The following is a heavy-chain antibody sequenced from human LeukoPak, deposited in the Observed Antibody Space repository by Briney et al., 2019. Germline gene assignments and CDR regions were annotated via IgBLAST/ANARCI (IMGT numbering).Heavy chain of an antibody. J-gene: IGHJ4*02. CDR2: IYPGDSDT. CDR3: ASFFRLTRVTYFAS. CDR1: GYSFTSYW. D-gene: IGHD4-17*01. Sequence: GESLKISCKGSGYSFTSYWIGWVRQMPGKGLEWMGIIYPGDSDTRYSPSFQGQVTISADKFISTAYLQWSSLKASGTAMYYCASFFRLTRVTYFASWGQGTLVTVSS. V-gene: IGHV5-51*01.